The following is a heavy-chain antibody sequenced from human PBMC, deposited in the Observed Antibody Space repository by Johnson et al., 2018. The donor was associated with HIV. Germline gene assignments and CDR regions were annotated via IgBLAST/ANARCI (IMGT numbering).Heavy chain of an antibody. CDR3: AKAGAGAGPGIDAFDN. D-gene: IGHD6-13*01. CDR1: GFAFSSYG. V-gene: IGHV3-30*18. J-gene: IGHJ3*02. Sequence: VQLVESGGGVVQPGRSLRLSCAASGFAFSSYGMHWVRQAPGKGLEWVAIISYDGSNKYYADSVKGRFTISRDNSKNTLYLQMNSLRAEDTAGYYCAKAGAGAGPGIDAFDNWGQGKMVTVSS. CDR2: ISYDGSNK.